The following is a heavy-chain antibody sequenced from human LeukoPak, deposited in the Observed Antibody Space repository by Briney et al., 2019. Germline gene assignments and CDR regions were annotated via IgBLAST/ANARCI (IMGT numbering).Heavy chain of an antibody. CDR1: GFPLSSYW. CDR3: ARGFSSYGY. CDR2: IKQDGSEE. V-gene: IGHV3-7*01. Sequence: PGGSLRLSCAASGFPLSSYWMSWVRQAPGKGLEWVANIKQDGSEEYYVDSVKGRFTISRDNAKNSLYLQMNSLRAEDTAVYYCARGFSSYGYWGQGTLVTVSS. J-gene: IGHJ4*02. D-gene: IGHD5-18*01.